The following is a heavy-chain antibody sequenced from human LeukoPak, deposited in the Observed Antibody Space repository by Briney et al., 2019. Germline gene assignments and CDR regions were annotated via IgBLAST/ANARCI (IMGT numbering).Heavy chain of an antibody. CDR3: ARSTKMGDY. CDR2: IPQEGREK. J-gene: IGHJ4*02. Sequence: GESLRLSCAVSGFLVSSYWMNWVRQARGKWLEWLANIPQEGREKQYVGAVKGRFTSSRDNAKNSLHVQMNSLRAEDTAVYYCARSTKMGDYWGQGTLVTVSS. V-gene: IGHV3-7*04. D-gene: IGHD3-22*01. CDR1: GFLVSSYW.